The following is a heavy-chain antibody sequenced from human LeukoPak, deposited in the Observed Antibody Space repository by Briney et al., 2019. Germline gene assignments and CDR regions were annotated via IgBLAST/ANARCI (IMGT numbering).Heavy chain of an antibody. V-gene: IGHV4-34*01. CDR1: GGSFSGYY. Sequence: KTSETLSLTCAVYGGSFSGYYWSWIRQPPGKGLEWIGEINHSGSTNYNPSLKSRVTISVDTSKNQFSLKLSSVTAADTAVYYCARLGQWLVRGAFDIWGQGTLVTVSS. D-gene: IGHD6-19*01. J-gene: IGHJ4*02. CDR2: INHSGST. CDR3: ARLGQWLVRGAFDI.